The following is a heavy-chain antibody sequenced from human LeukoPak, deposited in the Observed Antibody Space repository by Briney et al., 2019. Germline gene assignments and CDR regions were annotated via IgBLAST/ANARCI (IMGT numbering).Heavy chain of an antibody. CDR2: INHSGST. V-gene: IGHV4-34*01. CDR3: ARGHCSSTSCYPAATFDP. CDR1: GGSFSGYY. Sequence: SETLSLTCAVYGGSFSGYYWSWIRQPPGKGLEWSGEINHSGSTNYNPSLKSRVTISVDTAKNPFSLKLSSVTAADTAVYYCARGHCSSTSCYPAATFDPWGQGTLVTVSS. J-gene: IGHJ5*02. D-gene: IGHD2-2*01.